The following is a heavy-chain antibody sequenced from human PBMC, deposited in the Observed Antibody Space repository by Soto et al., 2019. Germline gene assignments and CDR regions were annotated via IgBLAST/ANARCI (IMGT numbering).Heavy chain of an antibody. CDR3: ARARITMVRGVNYGMDV. V-gene: IGHV4-34*01. J-gene: IGHJ6*02. CDR2: INHSGST. Sequence: QVQLQQWGAGLLKPSETLSLTCAVYGGSFSGYYWSWIRQPPGKGLEWIGEINHSGSTNYNPSLKSRVTISVDTSKNQFSLKLSSVTAADTAVYYCARARITMVRGVNYGMDVWGQGTTVTVSS. D-gene: IGHD3-10*01. CDR1: GGSFSGYY.